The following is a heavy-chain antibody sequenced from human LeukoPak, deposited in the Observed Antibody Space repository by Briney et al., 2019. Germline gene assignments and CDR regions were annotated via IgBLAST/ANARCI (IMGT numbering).Heavy chain of an antibody. CDR2: IKRDGSEK. CDR1: GFSFSSYW. CDR3: GRFTRSGDSVY. D-gene: IGHD7-27*01. V-gene: IGHV3-7*04. Sequence: GGSLRLSCAASGFSFSSYWMNWVRQAPGKGLEWVANIKRDGSEKYYVDSVKGRFAISRDNAENSLYLQMNSLKAEDTAVYYCGRFTRSGDSVYWGQGTLVTVSS. J-gene: IGHJ4*02.